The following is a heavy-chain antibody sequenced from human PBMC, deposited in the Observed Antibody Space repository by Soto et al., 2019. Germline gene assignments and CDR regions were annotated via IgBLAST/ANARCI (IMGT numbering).Heavy chain of an antibody. CDR2: IYSSGST. D-gene: IGHD3-22*01. Sequence: SETLSLTCTVSGGTMNSYYWTWIRQPAGKGLEWIGRIYSSGSTKYNPSLQSRVTMSLNMTNNHVSLILNSVTAADTAVYYCARVGPWVPYYYDSSPYTFENWFDPWGQGTLVTVSS. V-gene: IGHV4-4*07. J-gene: IGHJ5*02. CDR1: GGTMNSYY. CDR3: ARVGPWVPYYYDSSPYTFENWFDP.